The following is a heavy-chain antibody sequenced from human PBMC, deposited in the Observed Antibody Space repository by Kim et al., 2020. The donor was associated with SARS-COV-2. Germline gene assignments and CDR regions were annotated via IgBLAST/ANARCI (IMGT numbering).Heavy chain of an antibody. V-gene: IGHV4-39*07. J-gene: IGHJ5*02. CDR3: ARRISELVFGELLFWFDP. CDR1: GGSISSSSYY. Sequence: SETLSLTCTVSGGSISSSSYYWGWIRQPPGKGLEWIGSIYYSGSTYYNPSLKSRVTITVDTSKNQFSLKLSSVTAADTAVYYCARRISELVFGELLFWFDPWGQGTLVTVSS. D-gene: IGHD3-10*01. CDR2: IYYSGST.